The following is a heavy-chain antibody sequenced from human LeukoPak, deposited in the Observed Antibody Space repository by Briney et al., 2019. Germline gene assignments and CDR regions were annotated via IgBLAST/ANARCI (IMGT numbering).Heavy chain of an antibody. CDR2: MNPNSGNT. D-gene: IGHD3-10*01. V-gene: IGHV1-8*01. CDR3: ARVLTMVRGVIFLGY. CDR1: GYTFTSYD. J-gene: IGHJ4*02. Sequence: ASVKVSCKASGYTFTSYDINWVRQATGQGLEWMGWMNPNSGNTGYAQKFQGRVTMTRNTSISTAYMELSGLRSEDTAVYYCARVLTMVRGVIFLGYWGQGTLVTVSS.